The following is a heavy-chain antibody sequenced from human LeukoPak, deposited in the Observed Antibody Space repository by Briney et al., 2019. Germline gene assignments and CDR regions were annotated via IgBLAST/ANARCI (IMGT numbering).Heavy chain of an antibody. V-gene: IGHV3-23*01. D-gene: IGHD2-15*01. CDR1: GFTFSSYA. CDR2: ISGSGGST. Sequence: PGGSLRLSCAASGFTFSSYAMSWVRQAPGKGLEWVSAISGSGGSTYYVDSVKGRFTISRDNSKNTLYLQMNSLRAEDTAVYYCAKDQDIVVVVAANLFDYWGQGTLVTVSS. CDR3: AKDQDIVVVVAANLFDY. J-gene: IGHJ4*02.